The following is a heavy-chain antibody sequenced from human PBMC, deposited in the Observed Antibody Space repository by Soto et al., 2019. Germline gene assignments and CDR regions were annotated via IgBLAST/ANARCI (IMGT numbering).Heavy chain of an antibody. J-gene: IGHJ6*03. CDR3: ARGALELEKNYSYYSRDV. V-gene: IGHV1-3*01. Sequence: ASVKVSCKASGYTFTSYAMHWVRQAPGQRLEWMGWINAGNGNTKYSQKFQGRVTITRDTSASTAYMELSSLRSEDTAVYYCARGALELEKNYSYYSRDVWGKGTTVTVS. CDR2: INAGNGNT. CDR1: GYTFTSYA. D-gene: IGHD1-7*01.